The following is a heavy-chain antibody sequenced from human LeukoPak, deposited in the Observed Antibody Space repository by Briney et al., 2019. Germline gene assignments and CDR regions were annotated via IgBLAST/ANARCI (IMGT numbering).Heavy chain of an antibody. CDR2: IIPIFGTA. J-gene: IGHJ3*02. CDR1: GGTFSSYA. D-gene: IGHD6-6*01. V-gene: IGHV1-69*01. CDR3: ARGASSDAFDI. Sequence: ASVKVSCKASGGTFSSYAISWVRQAPGQGLEWMGGIIPIFGTANYAQKFQGRVTITADESTNTAYMELSSLRSEDTAVYYCARGASSDAFDIWGQGTMVTVSS.